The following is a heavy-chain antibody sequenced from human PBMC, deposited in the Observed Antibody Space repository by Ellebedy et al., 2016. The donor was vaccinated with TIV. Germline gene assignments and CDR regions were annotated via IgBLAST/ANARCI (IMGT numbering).Heavy chain of an antibody. V-gene: IGHV1-46*04. D-gene: IGHD2-21*01. CDR1: GYIFTNYY. CDR2: VNPSAGGT. CDR3: ARAPVGIVAAPPDY. J-gene: IGHJ4*02. Sequence: AASVKVSCKASGYIFTNYYMHWARQAPGQGLEWMGIVNPSAGGTSYAQELQGRVSVTRDTSTSTVYMELSSLRSEDTAVYYCARAPVGIVAAPPDYWGQGTLVTVSS.